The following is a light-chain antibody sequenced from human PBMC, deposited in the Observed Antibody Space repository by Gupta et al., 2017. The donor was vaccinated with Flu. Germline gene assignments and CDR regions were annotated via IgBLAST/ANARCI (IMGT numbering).Light chain of an antibody. Sequence: QSAVTQPASFSGSPGQSITLSCTGTSSDVGGYNYVSWYQQHPGKAPKLMIYEVSNRPSGVSNRFSGSKSGNTASLTISGLQAEDEADYYCISYTSSSSWVFGGGTKLTVL. V-gene: IGLV2-14*01. CDR3: ISYTSSSSWV. J-gene: IGLJ3*02. CDR2: EVS. CDR1: SSDVGGYNY.